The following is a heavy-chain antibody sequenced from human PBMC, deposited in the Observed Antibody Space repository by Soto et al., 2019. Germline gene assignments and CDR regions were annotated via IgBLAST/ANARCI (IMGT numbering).Heavy chain of an antibody. V-gene: IGHV3-9*01. CDR3: AKDTYYHDSSGYYVFDY. J-gene: IGHJ4*02. CDR2: ISWESGSI. D-gene: IGHD3-22*01. CDR1: GFNFDDYA. Sequence: PGGSLRLSCAASGFNFDDYAMHWVRQIPGKGLEWVPGISWESGSIGYADSVKGRFTISRDNSKNTLYLQMNSLRAEDTAVYYCAKDTYYHDSSGYYVFDYWGQGTLVTVSS.